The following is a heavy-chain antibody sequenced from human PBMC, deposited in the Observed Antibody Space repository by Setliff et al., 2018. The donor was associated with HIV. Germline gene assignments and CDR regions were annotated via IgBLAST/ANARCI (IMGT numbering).Heavy chain of an antibody. CDR3: ARTSLPSYDTLTGYYSPEP. D-gene: IGHD3-9*01. CDR1: GGTFSSYA. Sequence: SVKVSCKASGGTFSSYAISWVRQAPGQGLEWMGGIIPILGTANYAQKFQGRVTITADESTSTAYMELSSLRSADTAVYYCARTSLPSYDTLTGYYSPEPWGQGTLVTVSS. V-gene: IGHV1-69*13. J-gene: IGHJ5*02. CDR2: IIPILGTA.